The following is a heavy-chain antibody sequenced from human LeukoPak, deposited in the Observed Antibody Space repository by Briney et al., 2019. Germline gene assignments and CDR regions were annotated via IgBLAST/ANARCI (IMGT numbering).Heavy chain of an antibody. CDR3: ASGGSSWYGVFDY. CDR1: GGTFSSYA. CDR2: IISIFGTA. J-gene: IGHJ4*02. Sequence: ASVTDSCMASGGTFSSYAISWVRQAPGRGLEWMGGIISIFGTAIYAQKFQGRVTITADKSTSTAYMELSSLRSEDTAVYYCASGGSSWYGVFDYWGPGTLGTVSS. D-gene: IGHD6-13*01. V-gene: IGHV1-69*06.